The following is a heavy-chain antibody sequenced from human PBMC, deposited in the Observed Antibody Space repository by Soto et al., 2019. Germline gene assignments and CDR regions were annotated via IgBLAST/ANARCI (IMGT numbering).Heavy chain of an antibody. CDR3: ARHSYCSSIICPDYYYYYYMDV. CDR2: IYPGDSDT. D-gene: IGHD2-2*01. CDR1: GYSFTSYW. V-gene: IGHV5-51*01. Sequence: GESLKISCKGSGYSFTSYWIGWVRQMPGKGLEWMGIIYPGDSDTRYSPSFQGQVTISADKSISTAYLQWSSLKASDTAMYYYARHSYCSSIICPDYYYYYYMDVWGKGTTVTVSS. J-gene: IGHJ6*03.